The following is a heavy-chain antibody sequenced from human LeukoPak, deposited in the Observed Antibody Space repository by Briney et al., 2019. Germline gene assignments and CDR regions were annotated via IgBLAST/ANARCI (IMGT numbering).Heavy chain of an antibody. Sequence: SETLSLTSAVYGGSFSGYYWSWIRQPPGKGLEWIGEINHSGSTNYNPSLKSRVTISVDTSKNQFTLKLSSVTAADTAVYYCARGPAPDYYDSSGYYRDDAFDIWGQGTMVTVSS. V-gene: IGHV4-34*01. CDR3: ARGPAPDYYDSSGYYRDDAFDI. J-gene: IGHJ3*02. CDR2: INHSGST. D-gene: IGHD3-22*01. CDR1: GGSFSGYY.